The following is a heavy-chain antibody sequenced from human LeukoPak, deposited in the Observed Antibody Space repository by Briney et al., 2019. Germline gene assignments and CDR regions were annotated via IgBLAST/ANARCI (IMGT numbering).Heavy chain of an antibody. CDR3: TRMGAAAMYFDY. V-gene: IGHV4-59*01. CDR1: GGTISSYY. CDR2: IYYSGTT. Sequence: SEILSLTCTVSGGTISSYYWSWIRQPPGKGLEWAGDIYYSGTTKYNPSIKSRVTIAVDTSKNQFSLKLSSVTAADTAVYYCTRMGAAAMYFDYWGQGTLVTVSS. D-gene: IGHD6-13*01. J-gene: IGHJ4*02.